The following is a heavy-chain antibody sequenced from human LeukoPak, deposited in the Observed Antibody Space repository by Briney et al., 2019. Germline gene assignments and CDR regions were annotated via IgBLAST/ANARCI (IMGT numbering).Heavy chain of an antibody. D-gene: IGHD3-10*01. Sequence: ASVKVSCKVSGYTLTELSMHWVRQAPGKGLEWMGGFDPEDGETIYAQKFQGRVTMTEDTSTDTAYMELSSLRSEDTAVYYCATGSRLLWFGEPRRGYYYYMDVWGKGTTVTVSS. CDR1: GYTLTELS. CDR2: FDPEDGET. V-gene: IGHV1-24*01. CDR3: ATGSRLLWFGEPRRGYYYYMDV. J-gene: IGHJ6*03.